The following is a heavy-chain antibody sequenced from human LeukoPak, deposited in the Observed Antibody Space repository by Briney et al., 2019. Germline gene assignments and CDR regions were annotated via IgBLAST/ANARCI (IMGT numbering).Heavy chain of an antibody. Sequence: GGSLRLSCAASGFTFSSYAMHWVRQAPGKGLEYVSAISSNGGSTYYANSVKGRFTISRDNSKNTLYLQMGSLRAEDMAVYYCAREGLGRSYYFDYWGQGTLVTVSS. J-gene: IGHJ4*02. CDR1: GFTFSSYA. CDR2: ISSNGGST. V-gene: IGHV3-64*01. CDR3: AREGLGRSYYFDY. D-gene: IGHD3/OR15-3a*01.